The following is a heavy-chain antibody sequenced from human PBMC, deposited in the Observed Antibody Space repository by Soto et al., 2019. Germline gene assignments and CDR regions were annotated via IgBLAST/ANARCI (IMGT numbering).Heavy chain of an antibody. CDR1: GGSISSYY. CDR3: ASGGRSYCSGGSCYDLFDY. V-gene: IGHV4-59*01. CDR2: IYYSGST. J-gene: IGHJ4*02. D-gene: IGHD2-15*01. Sequence: PSETLSLTCTVSGGSISSYYWSWIRQPPGKGLEWIGYIYYSGSTNYNPSLKSRVTISVDTSKNQFSLKLSSVTAADTAVYYCASGGRSYCSGGSCYDLFDYWGQGTLRTVSS.